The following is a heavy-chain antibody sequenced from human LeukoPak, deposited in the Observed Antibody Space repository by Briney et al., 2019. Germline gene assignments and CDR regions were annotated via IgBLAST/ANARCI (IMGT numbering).Heavy chain of an antibody. CDR2: MSRSGNII. CDR3: ARDVYYGSGSPRLDY. CDR1: GFTFSDYN. V-gene: IGHV3-48*01. D-gene: IGHD3-10*01. J-gene: IGHJ4*02. Sequence: PGGSLRLSCATSGFTFSDYNMNWVRQVPGKGLESVSYMSRSGNIIYYADSVKGRFTISRDNAKNSLYLQMNSLRVEDTGVYYCARDVYYGSGSPRLDYWGQGTQVIVSS.